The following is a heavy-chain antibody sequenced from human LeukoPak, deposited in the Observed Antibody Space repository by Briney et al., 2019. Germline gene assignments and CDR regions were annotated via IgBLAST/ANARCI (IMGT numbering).Heavy chain of an antibody. D-gene: IGHD3-22*01. CDR2: ISGSGGST. CDR1: GFTFSSYA. CDR3: ARGYDSSGYYTEFGY. Sequence: GGSLRLSCAGSGFTFSSYAMSWVRQAPGKGLEWVSAISGSGGSTFYADSVKGRFTISRDNSKNTLYLQMSSLRAEDTDVYNCARGYDSSGYYTEFGYWGQGTMVTVSS. J-gene: IGHJ4*02. V-gene: IGHV3-23*01.